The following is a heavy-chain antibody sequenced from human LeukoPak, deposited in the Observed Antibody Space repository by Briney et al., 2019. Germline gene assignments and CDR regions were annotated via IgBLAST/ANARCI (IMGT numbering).Heavy chain of an antibody. CDR2: IIPIFGTA. CDR1: GGTFSSYA. CDR3: ARIVTEYSSSWYVSRYFDY. Sequence: GASVKVSCKASGGTFSSYAISWVRQAPGQGLEWMGGIIPIFGTANYAQKLQGRVTMTTDTSTSTAYMELRSLRSDDTAVYYCARIVTEYSSSWYVSRYFDYWGQGTLVTVSS. V-gene: IGHV1-69*05. J-gene: IGHJ4*02. D-gene: IGHD6-13*01.